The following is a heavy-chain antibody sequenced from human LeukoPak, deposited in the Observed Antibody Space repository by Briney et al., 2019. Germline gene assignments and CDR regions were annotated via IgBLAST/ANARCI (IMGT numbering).Heavy chain of an antibody. Sequence: GGSLRLSCAASGFTFSSYGMHWVRQAPGKGLEWGAFIRYDGSNKYYADSVKGRFTISRDNSKNTLYLQMNSLRAEDTAVYYCAKVVGYCSSTSCYSYYYYYMDVWGKGTTVTVSS. CDR3: AKVVGYCSSTSCYSYYYYYMDV. V-gene: IGHV3-30*02. CDR2: IRYDGSNK. J-gene: IGHJ6*03. D-gene: IGHD2-2*01. CDR1: GFTFSSYG.